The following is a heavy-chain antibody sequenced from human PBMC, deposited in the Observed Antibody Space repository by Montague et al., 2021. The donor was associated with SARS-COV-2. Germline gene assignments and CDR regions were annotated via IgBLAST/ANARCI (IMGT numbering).Heavy chain of an antibody. CDR1: GGSINSNY. V-gene: IGHV4-59*01. CDR2: VFYSGST. D-gene: IGHD3-10*01. Sequence: SETLSLTCTVSGGSINSNYWSWIRQPPGKGLEWIGNVFYSGSTNYNPSLKSRVTISVDTSKNQFSLQVSSVTAADTAVYFCARDIGGGGVMDFWGQGTPVSVSS. CDR3: ARDIGGGGVMDF. J-gene: IGHJ6*02.